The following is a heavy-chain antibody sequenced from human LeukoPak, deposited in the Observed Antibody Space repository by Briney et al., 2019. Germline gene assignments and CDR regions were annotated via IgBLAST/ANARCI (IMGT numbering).Heavy chain of an antibody. CDR3: ARDRVGKIMITFGGVIPYYYYYMDV. CDR1: GYTFTGYY. J-gene: IGHJ6*03. V-gene: IGHV1-2*02. CDR2: INPNSGGT. D-gene: IGHD3-16*01. Sequence: ASVKVSCKASGYTFTGYYMHWVRQAPGQGLEWMGWINPNSGGTNYAQKFQGRVTMTRDTSISTAYMELSSLRSEDTAVYYCARDRVGKIMITFGGVIPYYYYYMDVWGKGTTVTVSS.